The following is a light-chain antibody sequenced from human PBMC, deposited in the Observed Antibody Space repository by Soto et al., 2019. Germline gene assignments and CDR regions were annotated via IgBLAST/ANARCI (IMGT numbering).Light chain of an antibody. J-gene: IGLJ2*01. CDR3: SSFTISSTLV. Sequence: QSALTQPPSMSGSPGQSVTISCTGTTSDVGSYNRVSWYQQPPGTAPKLMIYEVSNRPSGVPDRFSGSKSGNTASLTISGLQAEDEADYYCSSFTISSTLVFGGGTKLTVL. CDR2: EVS. CDR1: TSDVGSYNR. V-gene: IGLV2-18*02.